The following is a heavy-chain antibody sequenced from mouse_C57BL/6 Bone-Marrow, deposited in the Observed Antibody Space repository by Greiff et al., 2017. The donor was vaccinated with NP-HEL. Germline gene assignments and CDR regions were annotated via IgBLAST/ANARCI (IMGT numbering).Heavy chain of an antibody. J-gene: IGHJ4*01. V-gene: IGHV5-17*01. D-gene: IGHD3-2*02. CDR2: ISSGSSTI. CDR3: AKTAQARYYAMDY. Sequence: EVKVVESGGGLVKPGGSLKLSCAASGFTFSDYGMHWVRQAPEKGLEWVAYISSGSSTIYYVDTVKGRFTISRDNAKNTLFLQMTSLRSEDTAMYYCAKTAQARYYAMDYWGQGTSVTVSS. CDR1: GFTFSDYG.